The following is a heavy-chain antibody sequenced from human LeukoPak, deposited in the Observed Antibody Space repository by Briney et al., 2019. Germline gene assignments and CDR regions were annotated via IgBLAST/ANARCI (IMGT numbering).Heavy chain of an antibody. CDR2: IIPILGIA. CDR3: ARATRRSGSPSLAGY. Sequence: ASVKVSCKASGGTFSSYAISWVRQAPGQGLEWMGRIIPILGIANYAQKFQGRVTITADKSTSTAYMELSSLRSEDTAVYYCARATRRSGSPSLAGYWGQGTLVTVSS. J-gene: IGHJ4*02. V-gene: IGHV1-69*04. CDR1: GGTFSSYA. D-gene: IGHD3-10*01.